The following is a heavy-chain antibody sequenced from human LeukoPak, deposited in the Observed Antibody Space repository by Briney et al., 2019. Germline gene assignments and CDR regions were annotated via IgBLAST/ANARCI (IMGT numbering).Heavy chain of an antibody. D-gene: IGHD6-19*01. Sequence: PGGSLRLSCAASGFTFSSYSMNWVRQAPGKGLEWVSSISSSSSYIYYADSVKGRFTISRDNAKNSLYLQMNSPRGEDTAVYYCGSWAEAVVGTKGYYYYYGMDVWGQGTTVTVSS. V-gene: IGHV3-21*01. J-gene: IGHJ6*02. CDR2: ISSSSSYI. CDR3: GSWAEAVVGTKGYYYYYGMDV. CDR1: GFTFSSYS.